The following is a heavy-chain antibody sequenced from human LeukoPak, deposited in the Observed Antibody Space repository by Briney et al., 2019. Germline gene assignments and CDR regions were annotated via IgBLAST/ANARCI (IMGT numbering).Heavy chain of an antibody. J-gene: IGHJ4*02. CDR2: IYYSGST. D-gene: IGHD6-25*01. Sequence: PSQTLSLTCTVSGGSISSGGYYWSWIRQHPGKGLEWIGYIYYSGSTYYNPSLKSRVTISVDTSKNQFSLKLTSVTAADTAIYYCARLFTELTAADFWGRGTPVTVSS. CDR1: GGSISSGGYY. V-gene: IGHV4-31*03. CDR3: ARLFTELTAADF.